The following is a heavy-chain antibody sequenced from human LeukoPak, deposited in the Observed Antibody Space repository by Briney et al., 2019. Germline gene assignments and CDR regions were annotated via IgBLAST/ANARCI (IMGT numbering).Heavy chain of an antibody. J-gene: IGHJ4*02. D-gene: IGHD5-12*01. CDR3: ARGGRGFTSPFDY. CDR1: GGSVSSGSYY. Sequence: NPSETLSLTCTVSGGSVSSGSYYWNWIRQPPGKGLEWIGNIYFSGSTNYNPSLKSRVTISVDTSKNHFSLRLSSVTAADTAVYYCARGGRGFTSPFDYWGQGTLVTVSS. CDR2: IYFSGST. V-gene: IGHV4-61*03.